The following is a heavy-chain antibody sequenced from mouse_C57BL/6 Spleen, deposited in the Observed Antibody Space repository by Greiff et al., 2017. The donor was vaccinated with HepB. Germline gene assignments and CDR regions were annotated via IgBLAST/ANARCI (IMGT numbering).Heavy chain of an antibody. CDR3: ARERLDGSSYGTYFDV. J-gene: IGHJ1*03. CDR1: GYSITSGYY. D-gene: IGHD1-1*01. CDR2: ISYDGSN. V-gene: IGHV3-6*01. Sequence: EVQLQQSGPGLVKPSQSLSLTCSVTGYSITSGYYWNWIRQFPGNKLEWMGYISYDGSNNYNPSLKNRISITRDTSKNQFFLKLNSVTTEDTATYYCARERLDGSSYGTYFDVWGTGTTVTVSS.